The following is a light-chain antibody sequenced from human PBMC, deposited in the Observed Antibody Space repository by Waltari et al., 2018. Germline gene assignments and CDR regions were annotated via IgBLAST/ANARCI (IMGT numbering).Light chain of an antibody. Sequence: QSVLTQPPSASGTPGQRATISCFGSRSNIGRNTVNWYQQFPGTAPKLLIYSNNLRPSGVPDRFFGSRSGTSASLASSGLQSEDEADYYCATWDDSLNGYVFGTGTNVTVL. V-gene: IGLV1-44*01. CDR3: ATWDDSLNGYV. CDR2: SNN. CDR1: RSNIGRNT. J-gene: IGLJ1*01.